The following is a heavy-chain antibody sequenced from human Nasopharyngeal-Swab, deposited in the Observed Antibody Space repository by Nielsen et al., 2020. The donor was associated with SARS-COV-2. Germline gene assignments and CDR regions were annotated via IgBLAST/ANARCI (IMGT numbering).Heavy chain of an antibody. CDR1: GYSFTTYW. Sequence: GEFSEISCQGSGYSFTTYWIGWVRQMPGKGLEWMGIIYPGDSNTRYSPSFQGQVTISIDKYSSTAYLQWSSLKASDTAIYYCARPMRPMGHYYFGMDVWGQGTTVTVSS. J-gene: IGHJ6*02. D-gene: IGHD1-26*01. CDR3: ARPMRPMGHYYFGMDV. CDR2: IYPGDSNT. V-gene: IGHV5-51*01.